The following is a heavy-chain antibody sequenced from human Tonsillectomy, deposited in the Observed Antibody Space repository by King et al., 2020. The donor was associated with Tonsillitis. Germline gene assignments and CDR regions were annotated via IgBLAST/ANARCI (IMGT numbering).Heavy chain of an antibody. Sequence: QLVQSGAEVKKPGESLKIFCKGSGYSLTNYWIAWVRQMPGKGLDWMGSIYPGDSDTIYSPSFQGQVTISADTSISTAYLQWSSLKASDTAMYYCARRPLKFVPGTMVYFEYWGQGTLVTVSS. J-gene: IGHJ4*02. CDR1: GYSLTNYW. V-gene: IGHV5-51*03. CDR2: IYPGDSDT. D-gene: IGHD3-10*01. CDR3: ARRPLKFVPGTMVYFEY.